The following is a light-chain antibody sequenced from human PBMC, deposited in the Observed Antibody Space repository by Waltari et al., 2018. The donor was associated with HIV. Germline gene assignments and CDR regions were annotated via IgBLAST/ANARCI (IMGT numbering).Light chain of an antibody. V-gene: IGLV2-14*03. Sequence: SALTQPAPVFGFPGQSITTSCTGLTTGVNSPNSVSRNLQHPGKAPKLLIYGVRWRHTGTCVRFSGSKSGSTASLTISGLQSEDEANYYCSSDVIGRGLVFGGGTRLTVL. CDR2: GVR. J-gene: IGLJ2*01. CDR3: SSDVIGRGLV. CDR1: TTGVNSPNS.